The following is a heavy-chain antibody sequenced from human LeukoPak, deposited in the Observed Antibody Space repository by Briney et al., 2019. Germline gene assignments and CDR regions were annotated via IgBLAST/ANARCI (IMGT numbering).Heavy chain of an antibody. J-gene: IGHJ5*02. CDR1: GGSISSYY. Sequence: SETLSLTCTVSGGSISSYYWSWIRQPAGKGLEWIGRIYTSGSTNYNPSLKSRVTMSVDTSKNQFSLKLSSVTAADTAVYYCARDASAKKAAAGNWFDPWGQGTLVTVSS. CDR3: ARDASAKKAAAGNWFDP. D-gene: IGHD6-13*01. CDR2: IYTSGST. V-gene: IGHV4-4*07.